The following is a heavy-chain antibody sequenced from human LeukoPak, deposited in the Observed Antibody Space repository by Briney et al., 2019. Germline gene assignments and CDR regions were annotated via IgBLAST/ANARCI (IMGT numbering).Heavy chain of an antibody. Sequence: GGSLRLSCAAPGFTFSSHWMSWVRQAPGRGLEWVANINEDGSGTYYVDSVKGRFTISRDNARNSLYPQMNSLRAEDTAVYYCARDRPLTNWGQGTLVTVSS. V-gene: IGHV3-7*04. D-gene: IGHD3-9*01. CDR1: GFTFSSHW. CDR2: INEDGSGT. J-gene: IGHJ4*02. CDR3: ARDRPLTN.